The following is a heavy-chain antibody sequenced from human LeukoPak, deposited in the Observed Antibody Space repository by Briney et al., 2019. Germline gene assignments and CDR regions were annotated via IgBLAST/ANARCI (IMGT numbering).Heavy chain of an antibody. CDR3: ARDSQPEFGVVSGGTNYYYYYYMDV. Sequence: EASVKVSCKASGGTFSSYAISRVRQAPGQGLEWMGGIIPIFGTANYAQKFQGRVTITTDESTSTAYMELSSLRSEDTAVYYCARDSQPEFGVVSGGTNYYYYYYMDVWGKGTTVTVSS. CDR1: GGTFSSYA. CDR2: IIPIFGTA. D-gene: IGHD3-3*01. V-gene: IGHV1-69*05. J-gene: IGHJ6*03.